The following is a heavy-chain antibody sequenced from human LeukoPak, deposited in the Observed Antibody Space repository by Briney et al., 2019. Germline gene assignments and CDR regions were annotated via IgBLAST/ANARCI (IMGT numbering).Heavy chain of an antibody. D-gene: IGHD3-9*01. J-gene: IGHJ6*02. Sequence: GGSLRLSCAASGFTFSSYGMHWVRPAPGKGLEWVAVISYDGSNKYYADSVKGRFTISRDNSKNTLYLQMNSLRAEDTAVYYCAKDLDDYDTYGMDVWGQGTTVTVSS. CDR2: ISYDGSNK. CDR3: AKDLDDYDTYGMDV. V-gene: IGHV3-30*18. CDR1: GFTFSSYG.